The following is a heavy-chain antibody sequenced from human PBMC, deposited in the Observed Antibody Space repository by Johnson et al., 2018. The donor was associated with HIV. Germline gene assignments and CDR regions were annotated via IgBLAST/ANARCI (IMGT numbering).Heavy chain of an antibody. J-gene: IGHJ3*02. Sequence: VQLVESGGGVVRPGESLRLSCAASGFTFDDYDMKWVRQAPGKGLEWVSGINWTGGRTDYADSVKGRFTISRDNAKKSLYLQLNSLRAEDTAVCYWAGVRGAFDIWGQGTMVTVSS. CDR1: GFTFDDYD. V-gene: IGHV3-20*04. CDR2: INWTGGRT. CDR3: AGVRGAFDI.